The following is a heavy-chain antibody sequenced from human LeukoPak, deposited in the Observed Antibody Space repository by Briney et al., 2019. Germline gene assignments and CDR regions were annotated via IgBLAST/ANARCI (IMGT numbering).Heavy chain of an antibody. CDR3: AREVQWYDSSGNSHWYFDL. D-gene: IGHD3-22*01. V-gene: IGHV4-61*02. CDR2: IYISGST. CDR1: GGSISSGNYY. Sequence: SETLSLTCTVSGGSISSGNYYWSWIRQPAGKGLEWIGRIYISGSTNYNPSLKSRVTISVDTSKNQFSLKLSSVTAADTAVYYCAREVQWYDSSGNSHWYFDLWGRGTLVTVSS. J-gene: IGHJ2*01.